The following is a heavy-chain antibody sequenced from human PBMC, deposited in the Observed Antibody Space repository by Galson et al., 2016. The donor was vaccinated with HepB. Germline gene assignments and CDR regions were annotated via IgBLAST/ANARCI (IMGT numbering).Heavy chain of an antibody. V-gene: IGHV1-18*01. Sequence: SVKVSCKASGYTFTSYGISWVRQAPGQGLEWMGWITAYNGNRFFAQKFQGRVTMTTDTSTSTAYMELRSLTSDDTAMYYWAREGFPSVTTIGGSDYWGQGTLVTVSS. CDR3: AREGFPSVTTIGGSDY. CDR2: ITAYNGNR. J-gene: IGHJ4*02. D-gene: IGHD3-16*01. CDR1: GYTFTSYG.